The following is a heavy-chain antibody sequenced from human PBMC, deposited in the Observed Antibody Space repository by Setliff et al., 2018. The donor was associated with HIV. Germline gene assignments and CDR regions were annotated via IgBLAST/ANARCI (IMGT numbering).Heavy chain of an antibody. CDR2: INHSGST. J-gene: IGHJ6*03. V-gene: IGHV4-34*01. D-gene: IGHD6-13*01. CDR3: ARGARLLAGYSDRWDYYYMGF. CDR1: GGSLTDIGGSFTDYY. Sequence: SETLSLTCAVYGGSLTDIGGSFTDYYWIWIRQPPGKGLEWIGEINHSGSTHYNPSLKSRFTISLDTPKNQFSLKVNSVTAADTALYYGARGARLLAGYSDRWDYYYMGFWGKGTTVTVSS.